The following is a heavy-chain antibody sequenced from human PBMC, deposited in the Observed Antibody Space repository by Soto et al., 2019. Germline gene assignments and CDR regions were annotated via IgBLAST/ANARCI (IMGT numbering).Heavy chain of an antibody. CDR1: GFTFSSYS. J-gene: IGHJ6*03. CDR2: ISSSSSTI. Sequence: EVQLVESGGGLVQPGGSLRLSCVASGFTFSSYSMNWVRQAPGKGLEWVSYISSSSSTIYYADSVKGRLTISRDNAKNSLYLQMNSLRAEDTAVYYCARVPPGIFGVVIIDYYYYMDVWGKGTTVTVSS. D-gene: IGHD3-3*01. V-gene: IGHV3-48*01. CDR3: ARVPPGIFGVVIIDYYYYMDV.